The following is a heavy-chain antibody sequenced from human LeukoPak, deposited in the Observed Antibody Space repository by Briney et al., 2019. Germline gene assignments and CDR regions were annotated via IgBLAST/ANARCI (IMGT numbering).Heavy chain of an antibody. CDR2: IKQDGSEK. CDR1: GFTFSNYW. J-gene: IGHJ6*03. V-gene: IGHV3-7*01. Sequence: GGSLRLSCAASGFTFSNYWMSWVRQAPGKGLEWVANIKQDGSEKYYVDSVKGRFTISRDNAKNSLYLQMNSLRAEDTAVYYCARVPFSSGVYYYYYYMDVWGKGTTVTVSS. D-gene: IGHD3-22*01. CDR3: ARVPFSSGVYYYYYYMDV.